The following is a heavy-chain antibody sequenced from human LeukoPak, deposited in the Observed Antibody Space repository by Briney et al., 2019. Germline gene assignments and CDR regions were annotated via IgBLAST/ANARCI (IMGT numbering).Heavy chain of an antibody. CDR2: IRSKAYGGTT. D-gene: IGHD3-3*01. CDR3: TRDRTRYDFWSGYYKD. Sequence: GGSLRLSCTASGFTFGDYAMSWVRQAPGKGLEWVGFIRSKAYGGTTEYAASVKGRFTISRDDSKSIAYLQMNSPKTEDTAVYYCTRDRTRYDFWSGYYKDWGQGTLVTVSS. J-gene: IGHJ4*02. CDR1: GFTFGDYA. V-gene: IGHV3-49*04.